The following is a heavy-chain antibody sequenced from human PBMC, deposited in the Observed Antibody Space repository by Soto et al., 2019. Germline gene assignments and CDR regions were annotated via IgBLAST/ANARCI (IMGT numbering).Heavy chain of an antibody. CDR3: ARHGEMSFDY. Sequence: EVQLLESGGGLIHPGGSLRLSCVASGFTLSNYPMSWVRQAPGKGLEWVSAGSSGSNTYYADSVKGRFTISRDNSKNTVYLQMNSLRVEDTAIYYCARHGEMSFDYWGQGTLVTVSS. V-gene: IGHV3-23*01. J-gene: IGHJ4*02. D-gene: IGHD3-3*01. CDR1: GFTLSNYP. CDR2: GSSGSNT.